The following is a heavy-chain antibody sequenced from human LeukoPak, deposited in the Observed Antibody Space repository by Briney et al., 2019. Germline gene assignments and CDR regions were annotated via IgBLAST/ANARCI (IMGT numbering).Heavy chain of an antibody. CDR3: ARGITGYYGSGTKGWYFDL. D-gene: IGHD3-10*01. V-gene: IGHV4-4*02. CDR2: IYHSGST. CDR1: GFTFSSYSM. Sequence: GSLRLSCAASGFTFSSYSMNWVRQPPGKGLEWIGEIYHSGSTNYNPSLKSRVTISVDKSKNQFSLKLSSVTAADTAVYYCARGITGYYGSGTKGWYFDLWGRGTLVTVSS. J-gene: IGHJ2*01.